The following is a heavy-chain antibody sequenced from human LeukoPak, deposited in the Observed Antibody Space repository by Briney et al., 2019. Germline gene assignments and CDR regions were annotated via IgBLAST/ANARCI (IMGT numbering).Heavy chain of an antibody. J-gene: IGHJ3*02. CDR2: ISGSSSNT. CDR3: ARATGTWGHDGFDI. V-gene: IGHV1-18*01. D-gene: IGHD3-16*01. CDR1: GYTFMSHG. Sequence: ASVKVSCKAYGYTFMSHGISWVRQAAGHGLEWMGWISGSSSNTNYAQRLQGRVTMTTDTSTTTAYMELRSLRSDDTAVYYCARATGTWGHDGFDIWGQGTMVTVSS.